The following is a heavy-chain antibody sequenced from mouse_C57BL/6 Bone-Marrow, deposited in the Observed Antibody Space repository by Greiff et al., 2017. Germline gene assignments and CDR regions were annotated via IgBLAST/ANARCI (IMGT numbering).Heavy chain of an antibody. CDR3: ARGGNYGGYYFDY. Sequence: VQLVESGAELVKPGASVKMSCKASGYTFTTYPIEWMKQNHGKSLEWIGNFHPYNDDTKYNETFKGKAPLTVEKSSSTVYLELSRLTSDDSAVYYGARGGNYGGYYFDYWGQGTTLTVSS. CDR2: FHPYNDDT. CDR1: GYTFTTYP. J-gene: IGHJ2*01. V-gene: IGHV1-47*01. D-gene: IGHD2-1*01.